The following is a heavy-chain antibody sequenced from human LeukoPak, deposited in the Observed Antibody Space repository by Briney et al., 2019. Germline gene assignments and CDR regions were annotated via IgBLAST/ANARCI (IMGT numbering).Heavy chain of an antibody. Sequence: GGSLRLSCAASGFSFSSNSMNWVRQAPGKELEWVSAISSGGDDRYYADSVKGRFTISRDNAKKSLYLQMNSLRADDTAVFYCARGSGYGTIDYWGQGSLVTVSS. V-gene: IGHV3-21*01. CDR3: ARGSGYGTIDY. CDR1: GFSFSSNS. J-gene: IGHJ4*02. CDR2: ISSGGDDR. D-gene: IGHD5-12*01.